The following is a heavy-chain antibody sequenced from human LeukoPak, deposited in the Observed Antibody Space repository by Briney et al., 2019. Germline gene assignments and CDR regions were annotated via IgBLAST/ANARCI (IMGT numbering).Heavy chain of an antibody. D-gene: IGHD5-18*01. CDR1: GFTFSSYW. V-gene: IGHV3-7*01. CDR3: ARSRSAMVILYYYYYMDV. CDR2: INQGGSEK. Sequence: PGGSLRLSCAASGFTFSSYWMSWVRQAPGKGLEWVANINQGGSEKYYVDSVKGRFTISRDNAKNSLYLQMNSLRAEDTAVYYCARSRSAMVILYYYYYMDVWGKGTTVTVSS. J-gene: IGHJ6*03.